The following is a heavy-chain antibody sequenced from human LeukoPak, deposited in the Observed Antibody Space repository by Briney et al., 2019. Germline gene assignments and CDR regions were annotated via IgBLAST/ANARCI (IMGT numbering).Heavy chain of an antibody. Sequence: SETLSLTCTVSGGSISSSSYYWGWIRQPPGKGLEWIGCIYYSGSTYYNPSLKSRVTISVDTSKNQFSLKLSSVTAADTAVYYCARHRCSGGSCYFGLGAFDIWGQGTMVTVSS. J-gene: IGHJ3*02. D-gene: IGHD2-15*01. V-gene: IGHV4-39*01. CDR2: IYYSGST. CDR3: ARHRCSGGSCYFGLGAFDI. CDR1: GGSISSSSYY.